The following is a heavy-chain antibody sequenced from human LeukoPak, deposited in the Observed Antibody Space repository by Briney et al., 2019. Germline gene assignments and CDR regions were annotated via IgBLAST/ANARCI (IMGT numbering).Heavy chain of an antibody. J-gene: IGHJ4*02. CDR2: INPSGGST. V-gene: IGHV1-46*01. Sequence: ASVKVSCKASGYTFTSYYMHWVRQAPGQGLEWMGIINPSGGSTSYAQKFQSRITMTRDTSTSTVYMELSSLRSEDTAVYYCATPQETPDYGGKDTRFDYWGQGTLVTVSS. CDR3: ATPQETPDYGGKDTRFDY. D-gene: IGHD4-23*01. CDR1: GYTFTSYY.